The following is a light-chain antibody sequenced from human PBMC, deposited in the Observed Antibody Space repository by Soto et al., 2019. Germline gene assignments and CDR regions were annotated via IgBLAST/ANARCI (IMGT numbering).Light chain of an antibody. CDR3: QQYGSSRSF. Sequence: EIVLTQSPGTLSLSPGERATLSCRASQSVSSSYLAWYQQKPGQAPRLLIYGASSRATGIPDRFSGSGSGTDFTLTISRLEPEDFAVYYCQQYGSSRSFFGQGTRLEIK. CDR1: QSVSSSY. J-gene: IGKJ5*01. V-gene: IGKV3-20*01. CDR2: GAS.